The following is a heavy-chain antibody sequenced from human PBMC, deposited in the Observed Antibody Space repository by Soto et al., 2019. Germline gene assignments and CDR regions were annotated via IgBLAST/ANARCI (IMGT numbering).Heavy chain of an antibody. CDR3: ARDTTYYDFWSGPRGVDY. D-gene: IGHD3-3*01. CDR2: ISAYNGNT. Sequence: RASVKVSCKASGYTFTSYGISWVRQAPGQGLEWMGWISAYNGNTNYAQKLQGRVTMTTDTSTSTAYMELRSLRSDDTAVYYCARDTTYYDFWSGPRGVDYWGQGTLVTVSS. V-gene: IGHV1-18*01. CDR1: GYTFTSYG. J-gene: IGHJ4*02.